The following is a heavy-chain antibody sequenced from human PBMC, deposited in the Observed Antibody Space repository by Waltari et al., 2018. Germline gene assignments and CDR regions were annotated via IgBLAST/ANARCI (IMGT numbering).Heavy chain of an antibody. J-gene: IGHJ4*02. V-gene: IGHV1-69*12. CDR2: IIPIFGTA. CDR1: GGTFSSNA. CDR3: AREGEDGYN. Sequence: QVQLVQSGAEVKKPGSSVNVSCKASGGTFSSNAITWVRQAPGQGLEWMGGIIPIFGTANYAQKFQGRVTITADESTSTAYMELSSLRSEDTAVYYCAREGEDGYNWGQGTLVTVSS. D-gene: IGHD5-12*01.